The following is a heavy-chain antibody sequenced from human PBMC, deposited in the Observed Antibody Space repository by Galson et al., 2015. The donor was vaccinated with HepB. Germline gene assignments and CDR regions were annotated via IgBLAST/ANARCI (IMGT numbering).Heavy chain of an antibody. J-gene: IGHJ4*02. CDR1: GFTFTDYY. V-gene: IGHV1-2*02. CDR2: INLNSGGT. Sequence: SVKVSCKAFGFTFTDYYIHWVRQAPGQGLEWMGWINLNSGGTKYAQKFQGRVTMTRDTSISTVYMELSTLGSDDTAVYYCARDDSGPRNDFDYWGQGTLVTV. D-gene: IGHD1-1*01. CDR3: ARDDSGPRNDFDY.